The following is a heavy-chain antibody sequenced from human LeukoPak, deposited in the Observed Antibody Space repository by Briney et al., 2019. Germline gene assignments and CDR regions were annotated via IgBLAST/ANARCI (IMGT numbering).Heavy chain of an antibody. CDR1: GFDFNTYW. J-gene: IGHJ4*02. D-gene: IGHD5-24*01. CDR3: VRAGYRDAYNL. Sequence: GGSLRLSCAASGFDFNTYWMDWVRQVPGKGLVWVSRINSDGTNTIYADSVKGRFTISRDNAKNTLSLQMTSLRAEDTAVYYCVRAGYRDAYNLWGQGNLVTVSS. V-gene: IGHV3-74*01. CDR2: INSDGTNT.